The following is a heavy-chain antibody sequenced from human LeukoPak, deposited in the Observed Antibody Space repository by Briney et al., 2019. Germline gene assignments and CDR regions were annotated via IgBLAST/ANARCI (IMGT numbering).Heavy chain of an antibody. CDR3: AKDPMIAVAGTFGFKNRNYYYYGMDV. D-gene: IGHD6-19*01. J-gene: IGHJ6*02. CDR1: GFTFSSYG. CDR2: IRYDGSNK. Sequence: PGGSLRLSCAASGFTFSSYGMHWVRQAPGKGLEWVAFIRYDGSNKYYAGSVKGRFTISRDNSKNTLYLQMNSLRAEDTAVYYCAKDPMIAVAGTFGFKNRNYYYYGMDVWGQGTTVTVSS. V-gene: IGHV3-30*02.